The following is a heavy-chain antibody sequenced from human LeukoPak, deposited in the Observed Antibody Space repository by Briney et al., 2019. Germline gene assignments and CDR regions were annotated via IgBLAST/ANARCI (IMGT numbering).Heavy chain of an antibody. Sequence: SETLSLTCTVSGGSISSSSYYWGWIRQPPGKGLEWIGSIYYSGSTYYNPSLKSRVTISVDTSKNQFSLKLSSVTAADTAVYYCARVQGKPMVRGVLIDYWGQGTLVTVSS. D-gene: IGHD3-10*01. CDR1: GGSISSSSYY. V-gene: IGHV4-39*07. J-gene: IGHJ4*02. CDR2: IYYSGST. CDR3: ARVQGKPMVRGVLIDY.